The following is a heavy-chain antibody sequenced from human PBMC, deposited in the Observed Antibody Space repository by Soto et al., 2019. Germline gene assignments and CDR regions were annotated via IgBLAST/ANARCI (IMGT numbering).Heavy chain of an antibody. Sequence: ASVKVSCKASGYTFTGYYMHWVRQAPGQGLEWMGWINPNSGGTNYAQKFQGWVTMTRDTSIMTAYMELIRLRSDDTAVYYCGVIGGAPRPVRYYFDSWGQGPLVTVAS. J-gene: IGHJ4*02. V-gene: IGHV1-2*04. D-gene: IGHD1-26*01. CDR2: INPNSGGT. CDR3: GVIGGAPRPVRYYFDS. CDR1: GYTFTGYY.